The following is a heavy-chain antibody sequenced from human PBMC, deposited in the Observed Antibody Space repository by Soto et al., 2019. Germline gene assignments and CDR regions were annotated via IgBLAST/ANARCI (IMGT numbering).Heavy chain of an antibody. CDR3: VRDPQRNDY. CDR2: ISASNGNR. J-gene: IGHJ4*02. Sequence: QVQLVQSGAEVKQPGASVKVSCKASGYDFSSYGISWVRQAPGQGLEWMGWISASNGNRDYAQQFQGRVTMTSDTSRITAYMELRSLRSDDTAVYYCVRDPQRNDYWGQGTLVNVSS. CDR1: GYDFSSYG. V-gene: IGHV1-18*04. D-gene: IGHD2-2*01.